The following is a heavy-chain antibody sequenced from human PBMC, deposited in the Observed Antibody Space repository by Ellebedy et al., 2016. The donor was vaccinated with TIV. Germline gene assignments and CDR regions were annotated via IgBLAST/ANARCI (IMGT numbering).Heavy chain of an antibody. Sequence: GESLKISXAASGFSFDRYGMNWVRQAPGKGLQWVSTVSGSGTTTYYADSVRGRFTISRDNSKSTLYLEINSLRAEDTAVYYCARNNLPDYASGIFYPSDNWGQGTLVTVSS. CDR3: ARNNLPDYASGIFYPSDN. CDR2: VSGSGTTT. V-gene: IGHV3-23*01. J-gene: IGHJ4*02. CDR1: GFSFDRYG. D-gene: IGHD3-10*01.